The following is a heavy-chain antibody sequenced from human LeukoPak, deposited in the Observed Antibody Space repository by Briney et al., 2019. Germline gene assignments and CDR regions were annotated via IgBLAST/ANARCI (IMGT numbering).Heavy chain of an antibody. Sequence: SETLSLTCSVSGVSVSTTTYYWGWLRQPPGKGLEWIGSYSSGSTYSNPSLKSRVFISVDTSKNQFYLKLSSVTAADTAVYYCARHVRAFDIWGQGTMVTVSS. CDR2: YSSGST. CDR1: GVSVSTTTYY. V-gene: IGHV4-39*01. D-gene: IGHD2-8*01. J-gene: IGHJ3*02. CDR3: ARHVRAFDI.